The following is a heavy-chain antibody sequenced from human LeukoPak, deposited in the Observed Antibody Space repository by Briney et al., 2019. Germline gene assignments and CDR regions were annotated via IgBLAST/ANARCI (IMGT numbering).Heavy chain of an antibody. J-gene: IGHJ6*02. CDR2: INQDGSEK. V-gene: IGHV3-7*01. Sequence: GSLRLSCAASGLSFSRYWMSWVRQAPGKGLEWVANINQDGSEKYYVDSVKGRFTTSRDNAKNSLYMQMNSLRAEDTAVYYCGLYSSSQTAMDVWGQGTAVTVSS. CDR1: GLSFSRYW. CDR3: GLYSSSQTAMDV. D-gene: IGHD2-2*01.